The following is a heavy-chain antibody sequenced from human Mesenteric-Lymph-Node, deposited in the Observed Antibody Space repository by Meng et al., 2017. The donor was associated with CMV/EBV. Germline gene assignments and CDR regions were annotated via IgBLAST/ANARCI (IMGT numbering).Heavy chain of an antibody. V-gene: IGHV3-9*01. CDR2: ITWNSGTI. J-gene: IGHJ4*02. CDR1: GLTFDDYA. CDR3: AKDRYLYYDSSGSYDY. Sequence: SLKISCAASGLTFDDYAMHWVRQAPGKGLEWVSFITWNSGTIHYADSVKGRFTISRDNPKNSLYLQMNSLRAEDTALYYCAKDRYLYYDSSGSYDYWGQGTLVTVSS. D-gene: IGHD3-22*01.